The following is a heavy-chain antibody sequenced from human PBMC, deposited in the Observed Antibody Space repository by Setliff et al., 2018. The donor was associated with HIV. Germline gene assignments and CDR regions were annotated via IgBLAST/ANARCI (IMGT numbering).Heavy chain of an antibody. Sequence: SETLSLSCAAAGFTFSKAWMSWFRQTPGKGLEWIGEINHGGDTNYNPSLKSRVTISVGSSYNHFSLKLSSVTAADTGVYYCASRRGIEFYFDIWGQGTPVTVSS. CDR3: ASRRGIEFYFDI. CDR2: INHGGDT. CDR1: GFTFSKAW. D-gene: IGHD3-10*01. V-gene: IGHV4-34*01. J-gene: IGHJ4*02.